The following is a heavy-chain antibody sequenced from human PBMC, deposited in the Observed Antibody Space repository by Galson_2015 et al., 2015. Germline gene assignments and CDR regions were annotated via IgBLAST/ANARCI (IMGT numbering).Heavy chain of an antibody. CDR1: GFTFSSYA. CDR2: ISYDGSNK. D-gene: IGHD6-19*01. V-gene: IGHV3-30-3*01. J-gene: IGHJ3*02. CDR3: ARDSSGWYGNDAFDI. Sequence: SLRLSCAASGFTFSSYAMHWVRQAPGKGLEWVAVISYDGSNKYYADSVKGRFTISRDNSKNTLYLQMNSLRAEDTAVCYCARDSSGWYGNDAFDIWGQGTMVTVSS.